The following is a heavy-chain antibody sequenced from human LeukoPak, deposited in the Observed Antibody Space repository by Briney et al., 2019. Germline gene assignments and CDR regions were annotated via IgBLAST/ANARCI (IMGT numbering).Heavy chain of an antibody. CDR1: GGSISSYY. V-gene: IGHV4-59*01. CDR3: ARDGGTQHY. J-gene: IGHJ4*02. D-gene: IGHD3-16*01. Sequence: PSETLSLTCTVSGGSISSYYWSWIRQPPEKGLEWIGYIYYSGSTNYNPSLKSRVTISVDTSKNQFSLKLSSVTAADTAVYYCARDGGTQHYWGQGTLVTVSS. CDR2: IYYSGST.